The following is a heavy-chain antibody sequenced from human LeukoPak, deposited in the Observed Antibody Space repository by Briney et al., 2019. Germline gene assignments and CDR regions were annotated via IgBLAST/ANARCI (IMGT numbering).Heavy chain of an antibody. CDR3: AREATYYYDSSGYYYVHYWYFDL. CDR2: IFTSGST. J-gene: IGHJ2*01. D-gene: IGHD3-22*01. V-gene: IGHV4-4*07. Sequence: SETLSLTCTVSGGSISSYYWSWIRQPAGKGLEWIGRIFTSGSTNYNPSLKSRVTMSVDTSKNQFSLKLSSVTAADTAVYYCAREATYYYDSSGYYYVHYWYFDLWGRGTLVTVSS. CDR1: GGSISSYY.